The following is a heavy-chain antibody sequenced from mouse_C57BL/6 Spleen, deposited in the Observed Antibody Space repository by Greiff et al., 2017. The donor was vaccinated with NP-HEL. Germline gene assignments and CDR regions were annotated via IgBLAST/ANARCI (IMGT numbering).Heavy chain of an antibody. Sequence: QVQLQQPGAELVKPGASVKMSCKASGYTFTSYWITWVKQRPGQGLEWIGDIYPGSGSTNYNEQFKSKATLTVDTSSSTAYMQLSSLTAEDSAVYDCASTISTVVATRYFEVWGTGTTVTVAS. CDR3: ASTISTVVATRYFEV. V-gene: IGHV1-55*01. J-gene: IGHJ1*03. D-gene: IGHD1-1*01. CDR1: GYTFTSYW. CDR2: IYPGSGST.